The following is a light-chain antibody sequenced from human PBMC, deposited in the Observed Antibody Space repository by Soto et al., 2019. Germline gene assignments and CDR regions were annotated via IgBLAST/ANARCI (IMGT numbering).Light chain of an antibody. V-gene: IGLV2-14*01. Sequence: QSVLTQPASVSGSPGQSITISCTGTSSDVGGYNYVSWYQQHPGKAPKLMIYEVSYRPSGVSNRFSGSKSGNTASLTISGLQAEDGADYYCSSYTSSSTQVFGTGTKVTVL. J-gene: IGLJ1*01. CDR2: EVS. CDR3: SSYTSSSTQV. CDR1: SSDVGGYNY.